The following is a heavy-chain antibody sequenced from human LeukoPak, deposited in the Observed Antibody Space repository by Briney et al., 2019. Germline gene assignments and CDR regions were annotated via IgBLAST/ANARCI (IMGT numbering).Heavy chain of an antibody. V-gene: IGHV3-7*01. D-gene: IGHD2-2*02. CDR2: IKQDGSAY. J-gene: IGHJ4*02. CDR3: ARDNTYMFDY. CDR1: GFTFSNFW. Sequence: GGSLRLSCAASGFTFSNFWMTWIRQAPGVGLEWVATIKQDGSAYCYVDSVKGRFTVARDNAKNTLYLEMNRLRAEDTAVYYCARDNTYMFDYWGQGTQVTVSS.